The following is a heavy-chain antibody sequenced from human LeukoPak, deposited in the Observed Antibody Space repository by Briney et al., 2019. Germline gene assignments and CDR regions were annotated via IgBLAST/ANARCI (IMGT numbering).Heavy chain of an antibody. V-gene: IGHV3-23*01. CDR2: LSGSGGNT. CDR3: AKGSYYYDSADYFDY. CDR1: GFTFSSYA. Sequence: GGSLRLSCAASGFTFSSYAMSWVRQAPGKGLEWVSTLSGSGGNTYYADSVKGRVTISRDNSKNTLYLQMNSLRAEDTAVYHCAKGSYYYDSADYFDYWGQGTLVTVSS. D-gene: IGHD3-22*01. J-gene: IGHJ4*02.